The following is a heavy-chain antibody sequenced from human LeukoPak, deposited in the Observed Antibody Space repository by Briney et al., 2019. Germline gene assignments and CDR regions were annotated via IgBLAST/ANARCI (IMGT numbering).Heavy chain of an antibody. V-gene: IGHV4-30-4*08. D-gene: IGHD6-13*01. CDR2: IYHSGST. Sequence: SQTLSLTCTVSGGSISSGDYYWSWIRQPPGKGLEWIGYIYHSGSTYYNPSLKSRVTISVDTSKNQFSLKLSSVTAADTAVYYCARTSTPAAAANYYYYYMDVWGKGTTVTVSS. J-gene: IGHJ6*03. CDR3: ARTSTPAAAANYYYYYMDV. CDR1: GGSISSGDYY.